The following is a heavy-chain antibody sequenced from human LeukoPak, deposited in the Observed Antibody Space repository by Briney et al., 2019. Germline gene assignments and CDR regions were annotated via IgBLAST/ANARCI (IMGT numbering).Heavy chain of an antibody. CDR3: VKCAGPRGYYYYYYMDV. J-gene: IGHJ6*03. V-gene: IGHV3-30*02. CDR2: IRYDGSNK. CDR1: GFTFSSYG. Sequence: GGSLRLSCAASGFTFSSYGMHWVRQAPGKGLEWVAFIRYDGSNKYYADSVKGRFTISRDNSKNTLYLQMNSLRAEDTAVYYCVKCAGPRGYYYYYYMDVWGKGTTVTISS.